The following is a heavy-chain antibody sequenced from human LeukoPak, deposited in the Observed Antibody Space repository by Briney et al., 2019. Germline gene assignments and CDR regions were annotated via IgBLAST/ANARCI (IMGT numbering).Heavy chain of an antibody. Sequence: PSETLSLTCSVSGGSISSHYWSWIRQPAGKGLEWIGRVHITRGTNYNPSLKSRVTMSVDTSKSQFSLRLTSVTAADMAVYYCARDRVGGEVSNKYGVDVWGQGTIVTVSS. J-gene: IGHJ6*02. CDR3: ARDRVGGEVSNKYGVDV. V-gene: IGHV4-4*07. CDR2: VHITRGT. D-gene: IGHD3-16*01. CDR1: GGSISSHY.